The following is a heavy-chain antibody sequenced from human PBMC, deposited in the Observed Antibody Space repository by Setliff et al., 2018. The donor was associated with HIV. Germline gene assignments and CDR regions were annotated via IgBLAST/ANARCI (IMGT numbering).Heavy chain of an antibody. CDR2: INQDGSET. CDR1: GFTFSDYW. CDR3: AKVWSGLEY. Sequence: PGGSLRLSCAASGFTFSDYWMSWVRQAPGKGLEWVANINQDGSETYYVDSVEGRFTISKDNAKNSLYLQMNSLRADDTAVYYCAKVWSGLEYWGQGTLVTVSS. D-gene: IGHD3-3*01. J-gene: IGHJ4*02. V-gene: IGHV3-7*01.